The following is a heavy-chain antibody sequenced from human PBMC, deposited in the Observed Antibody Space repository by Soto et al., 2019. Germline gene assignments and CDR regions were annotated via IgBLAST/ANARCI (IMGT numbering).Heavy chain of an antibody. CDR1: GGGNLRDYR. D-gene: IGHD2-15*01. J-gene: IGHJ4*02. CDR2: SIPKLGSA. Sequence: QVQLVQAGAEVKKPGSSVQVSCKASGGGNLRDYRTTWVRQAPGQGLEWMGGSIPKLGSANYAQNFQGRVTITADESTSTVYMELRSLRSEDTAVYYCARGGGGYNFGAGYWGQGPPVTVSS. CDR3: ARGGGGYNFGAGY. V-gene: IGHV1-69*01.